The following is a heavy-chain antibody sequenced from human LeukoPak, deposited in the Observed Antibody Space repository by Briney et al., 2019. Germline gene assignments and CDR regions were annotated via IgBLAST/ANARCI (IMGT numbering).Heavy chain of an antibody. J-gene: IGHJ4*02. CDR2: INPNSGGT. Sequence: SVKVSCKASGYTFTDYYMHSVRQAPGQGLEWMGWINPNSGGTNYAQKFQGRVTMTRDTSISTAYMELSRLTSDDTAVYYCAREVNYYDSSSYYCDYWGQGTLVTVSS. D-gene: IGHD3-22*01. CDR1: GYTFTDYY. V-gene: IGHV1-2*02. CDR3: AREVNYYDSSSYYCDY.